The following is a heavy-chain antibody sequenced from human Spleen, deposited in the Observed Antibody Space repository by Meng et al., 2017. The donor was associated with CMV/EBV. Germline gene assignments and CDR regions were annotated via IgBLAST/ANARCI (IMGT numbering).Heavy chain of an antibody. CDR2: FNQSGST. D-gene: IGHD5-24*01. Sequence: VQLQPWGAGTLRHSGHPYRACGVYCGSFSGYYWSWIPHRPGTGLDGIEEFNQSGSTNYNPSLKSRVTISLDTYTNQFSAKLSSVNAEDTAVYYCARRGRMATIGAFDYWGQGTLVTVSS. CDR3: ARRGRMATIGAFDY. V-gene: IGHV4-34*01. CDR1: CGSFSGYY. J-gene: IGHJ4*02.